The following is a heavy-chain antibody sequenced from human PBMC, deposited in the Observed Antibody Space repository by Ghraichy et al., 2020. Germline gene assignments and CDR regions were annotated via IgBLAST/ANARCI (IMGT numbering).Heavy chain of an antibody. Sequence: SETLSLICTVSGASMSSSTTYYWGWIRQPPGKGLEWIGSIYDSGRTHYNSPLNSRVTISVDKSMNQFSLHLTSVTAADTALYFCARGRGYSYAFDPWGPGTLVLVSS. J-gene: IGHJ5*02. CDR1: GASMSSSTTYY. CDR3: ARGRGYSYAFDP. CDR2: IYDSGRT. D-gene: IGHD5-18*01. V-gene: IGHV4-39*02.